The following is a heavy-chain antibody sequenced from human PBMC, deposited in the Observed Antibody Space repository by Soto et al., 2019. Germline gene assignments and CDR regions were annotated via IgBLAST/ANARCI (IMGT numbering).Heavy chain of an antibody. Sequence: QVQLVQSGAEVRKPGASVKVSCKASGYTFTTSGISWVRQAPGQGLDWMAMISAYNGNTNYAQKFQGRVTLTTDTPTSTAYMELRSLKSDDTATYYCARVRGIPADADYWGQGSLVTVSS. V-gene: IGHV1-18*01. D-gene: IGHD2-2*01. CDR3: ARVRGIPADADY. CDR1: GYTFTTSG. J-gene: IGHJ4*02. CDR2: ISAYNGNT.